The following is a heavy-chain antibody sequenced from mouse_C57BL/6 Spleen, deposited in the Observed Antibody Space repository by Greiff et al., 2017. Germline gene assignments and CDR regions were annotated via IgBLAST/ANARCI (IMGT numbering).Heavy chain of an antibody. V-gene: IGHV1-72*01. CDR1: GYTFTSYW. CDR3: AREKGYYGSSRYAMDY. CDR2: IDPNSGGT. Sequence: QVQLQQPGAELVMPGASVKLSCKASGYTFTSYWMHWVKQRPGRGLEWIGRIDPNSGGTKYNQKFKSKATLTVDKPSSTAYMQLSNLTSEDSAVYYGAREKGYYGSSRYAMDYWGQGTSVTVSS. D-gene: IGHD1-1*01. J-gene: IGHJ4*01.